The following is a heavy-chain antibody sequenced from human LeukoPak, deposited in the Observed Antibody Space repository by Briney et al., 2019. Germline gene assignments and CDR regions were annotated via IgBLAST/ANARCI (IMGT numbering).Heavy chain of an antibody. D-gene: IGHD3-10*01. Sequence: SETLSLTCTVSGGSISSYYWSWIRQPPGRGLEWIGYIYYSGSTNYKPSLKSRVTISVDTSKNQFSLKLNSVTAADTAVYYCARGGYYGSGNDFRFDPWGQGTLVTVSS. J-gene: IGHJ5*02. CDR1: GGSISSYY. CDR3: ARGGYYGSGNDFRFDP. V-gene: IGHV4-59*01. CDR2: IYYSGST.